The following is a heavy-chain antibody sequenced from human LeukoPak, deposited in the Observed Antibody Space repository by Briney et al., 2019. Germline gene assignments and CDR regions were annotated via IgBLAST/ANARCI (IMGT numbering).Heavy chain of an antibody. V-gene: IGHV4-34*01. CDR2: INHSGST. CDR3: ARGLPFTMIESDDAFDI. Sequence: SETLSLTCAVYGGSFSGYYWSWIRQPPGKGLEWIGEINHSGSTNYNPSLKSRVTISVDTSKNQFSLKLSSVTAADTAVYYCARGLPFTMIESDDAFDIWGQGTMVTVSS. CDR1: GGSFSGYY. D-gene: IGHD3-22*01. J-gene: IGHJ3*02.